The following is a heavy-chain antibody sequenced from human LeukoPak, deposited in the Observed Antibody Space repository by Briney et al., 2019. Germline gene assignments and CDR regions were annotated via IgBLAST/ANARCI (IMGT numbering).Heavy chain of an antibody. J-gene: IGHJ4*02. D-gene: IGHD4-17*01. CDR3: AKGGVYGDYYFDY. CDR1: GFPFSTYA. V-gene: IGHV3-23*01. Sequence: GGSLRLSCAASGFPFSTYAMSWVRQAPGKGLEWVSVISGSGGDTNYADSVKGRFTISGDNSKNTVYLQMNSLRAEDTALYYCAKGGVYGDYYFDYWGQGTLVTVSS. CDR2: ISGSGGDT.